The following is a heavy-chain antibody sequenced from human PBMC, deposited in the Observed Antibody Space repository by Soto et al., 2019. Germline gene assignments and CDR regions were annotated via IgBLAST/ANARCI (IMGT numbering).Heavy chain of an antibody. V-gene: IGHV1-8*01. CDR1: GYSFTSLD. CDR3: ARGVSAGVDY. CDR2: MQPSTGRT. Sequence: QVQLVQSGAEVREPGASVKVSCKASGYSFTSLDINWVRQTAGQGLEWMGWMQPSTGRTGYAQKFQGRVTMTRDTSINTAYRELTTLPSDDTAFYYCARGVSAGVDYWGQGTLVTVSS. J-gene: IGHJ4*02. D-gene: IGHD1-26*01.